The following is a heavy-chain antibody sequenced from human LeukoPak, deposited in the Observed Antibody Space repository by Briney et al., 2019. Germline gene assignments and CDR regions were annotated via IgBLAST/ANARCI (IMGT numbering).Heavy chain of an antibody. CDR2: ISAYNGNT. CDR1: GYTFTGYY. D-gene: IGHD3-10*01. V-gene: IGHV1-18*04. CDR3: ARAPRLLWFGELPPNFDY. J-gene: IGHJ4*02. Sequence: ASVKVSCKASGYTFTGYYIHWVRQAPGQGLEWMGWISAYNGNTNYAQKLQGRVTMTTDTSTSTAYMELRSLRSDDTAVYYCARAPRLLWFGELPPNFDYWGQGTLVTVSS.